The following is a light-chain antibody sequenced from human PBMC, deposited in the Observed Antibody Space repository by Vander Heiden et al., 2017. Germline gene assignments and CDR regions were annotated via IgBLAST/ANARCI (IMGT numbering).Light chain of an antibody. CDR2: DAS. V-gene: IGKV3-11*01. CDR3: QQRSNWLT. CDR1: QSVSSY. Sequence: EIVLTQSPATLSLSPGERATLSCRASQSVSSYLAWYQQKPGQAPRLLIYDASNRATGIPARFSGSGSGTDFTLTISSLEPEDFAVYYCQQRSNWLTFGGGTMWRSN. J-gene: IGKJ4*01.